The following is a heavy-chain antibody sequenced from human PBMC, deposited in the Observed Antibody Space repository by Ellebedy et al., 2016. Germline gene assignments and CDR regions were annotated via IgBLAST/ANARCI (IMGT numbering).Heavy chain of an antibody. CDR3: ARDGGYDSNLDY. Sequence: LSLTXTVSGGSITGGGYYWGWIRQPPGKGLEWLSYISSSGSSIFYADSVKGRFTISRDNAKNSLYLQLNSLRAEDTAVYYCARDGGYDSNLDYWGQGTLVTVSA. CDR2: ISSSGSSI. CDR1: GGSITGGGYY. J-gene: IGHJ4*02. V-gene: IGHV3-11*01. D-gene: IGHD5-12*01.